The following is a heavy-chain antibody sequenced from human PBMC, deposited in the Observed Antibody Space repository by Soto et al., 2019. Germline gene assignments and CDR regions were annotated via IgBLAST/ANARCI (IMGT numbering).Heavy chain of an antibody. CDR3: ARYFRFRGFYGMDV. J-gene: IGHJ6*02. D-gene: IGHD3-10*01. V-gene: IGHV4-31*03. CDR2: IYYSGST. Sequence: SETLSLTCTVSGGSISSGGYYWSWIRQHLGKGLEWIGYIYYSGSTYYNPPLKSRVTISVDTSKNQFSLKLSSVTAADTAVYYCARYFRFRGFYGMDVWGQGTTVTVSS. CDR1: GGSISSGGYY.